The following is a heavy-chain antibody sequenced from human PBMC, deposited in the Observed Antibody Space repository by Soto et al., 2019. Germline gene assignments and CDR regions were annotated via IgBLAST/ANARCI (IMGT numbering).Heavy chain of an antibody. CDR1: GGTFSRYA. Sequence: QVQLVQSGAEVKKPGSSVKVSCKASGGTFSRYAISWVRQAPGQGLEWMGGIIPILGTANYAQKFQGRVTITAGESTSTAYMELSSLRSEDTAVYYCARIQQLVLIGWFDPWGQGTLVTVSS. D-gene: IGHD6-13*01. V-gene: IGHV1-69*01. CDR2: IIPILGTA. CDR3: ARIQQLVLIGWFDP. J-gene: IGHJ5*02.